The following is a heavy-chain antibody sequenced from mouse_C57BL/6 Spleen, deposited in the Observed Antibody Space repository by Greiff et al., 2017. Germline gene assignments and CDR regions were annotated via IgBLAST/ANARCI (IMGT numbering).Heavy chain of an antibody. V-gene: IGHV1-72*01. CDR3: ARAPCEIRQEEAGDMDY. CDR2: IDPNSGGT. J-gene: IGHJ4*01. CDR1: GYTFTSYW. Sequence: QVQLQHPGAELVKPGASVKLSCKASGYTFTSYWMHWVKQRPGRGLEWIGRIDPNSGGTKYNEKFKSKATLTVDKPSSTAYMQLSSLTAEESAVYYWARAPCEIRQEEAGDMDYWGQGT.